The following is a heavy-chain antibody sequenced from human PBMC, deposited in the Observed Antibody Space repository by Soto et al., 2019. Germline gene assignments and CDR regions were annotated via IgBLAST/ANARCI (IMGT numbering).Heavy chain of an antibody. CDR1: GGSISSGDYF. Sequence: PSETLSLTCTVSGGSISSGDYFWSWIRQPPGKGLEWIGYIYYSGSTYYNPSLKSRVTISVDTSKNQFSLKLSSVTAADTAVYYCATRRGGYDPHLRYWGQGTLVTV. J-gene: IGHJ4*02. CDR2: IYYSGST. CDR3: ATRRGGYDPHLRY. D-gene: IGHD3-16*01. V-gene: IGHV4-30-4*01.